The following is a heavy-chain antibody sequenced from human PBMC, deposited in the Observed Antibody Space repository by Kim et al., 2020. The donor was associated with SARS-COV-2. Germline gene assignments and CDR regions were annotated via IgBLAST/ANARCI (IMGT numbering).Heavy chain of an antibody. V-gene: IGHV3-21*01. D-gene: IGHD6-13*01. CDR2: ISSSSSYI. CDR3: ARATRGGIAAAASDYFDY. CDR1: GFTFSSYS. Sequence: GGSLRLSCAASGFTFSSYSMNWVRQAPGKGLEWVSSISSSSSYIYYADSVKGRFTISRDNAKNSLYLQMNSLRAEDTAVYYCARATRGGIAAAASDYFDYWGQGTLVTVSS. J-gene: IGHJ4*02.